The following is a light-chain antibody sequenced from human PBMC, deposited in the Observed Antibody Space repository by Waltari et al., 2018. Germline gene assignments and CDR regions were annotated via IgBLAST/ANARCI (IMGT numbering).Light chain of an antibody. V-gene: IGKV2-28*01. CDR2: LGS. Sequence: DIVMTQSPLSLPVTPGEPASISCRSSQSLLHSNGYNYLDWYLQKPGQSPQLLIYLGSNRASGVPDRFSGSGSGTEFTLKISRVEAEDVGVYYCMQSLQALWTFGQGTKLEIK. CDR1: QSLLHSNGYNY. J-gene: IGKJ1*01. CDR3: MQSLQALWT.